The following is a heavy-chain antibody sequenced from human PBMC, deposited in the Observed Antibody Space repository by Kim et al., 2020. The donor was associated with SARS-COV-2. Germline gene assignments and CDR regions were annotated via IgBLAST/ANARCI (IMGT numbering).Heavy chain of an antibody. J-gene: IGHJ4*02. D-gene: IGHD5-12*01. Sequence: TNTTPRLKSRVTISVDTSKNQFSLKLSSVTAADTAVYYCAREGSSGLRDWGQGTLVTVSS. CDR2: T. CDR3: AREGSSGLRD. V-gene: IGHV4-34*01.